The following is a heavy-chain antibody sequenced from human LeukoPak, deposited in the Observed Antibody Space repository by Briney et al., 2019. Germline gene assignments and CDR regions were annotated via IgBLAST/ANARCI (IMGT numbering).Heavy chain of an antibody. V-gene: IGHV4-39*01. J-gene: IGHJ4*02. Sequence: SETLSLTCTVSGGSIISSSYYWGWIRQPPGKGLEWIGSIYYSGSTYYNPSLKSRVTISVDTSKNQFSLKLSSVTAADTAVYYCARLPLGYWGQGTLVTVSS. D-gene: IGHD3-16*01. CDR3: ARLPLGY. CDR1: GGSIISSSYY. CDR2: IYYSGST.